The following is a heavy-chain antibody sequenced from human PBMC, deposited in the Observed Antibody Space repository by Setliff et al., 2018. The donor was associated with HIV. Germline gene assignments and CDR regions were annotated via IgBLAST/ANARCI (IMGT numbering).Heavy chain of an antibody. Sequence: TSETLSLTCTVSGGSISSGDYYWSWIRQHPGKGLEWIGYIYHSGSTYYNPSLESLVTISVDTSKNQCSLKLTSVTAADTAVYYCARASSRLNCSGGSCYRAPYAFDIWGQGTMVTVSS. J-gene: IGHJ3*02. CDR3: ARASSRLNCSGGSCYRAPYAFDI. CDR2: IYHSGST. D-gene: IGHD2-15*01. V-gene: IGHV4-31*01. CDR1: GGSISSGDYY.